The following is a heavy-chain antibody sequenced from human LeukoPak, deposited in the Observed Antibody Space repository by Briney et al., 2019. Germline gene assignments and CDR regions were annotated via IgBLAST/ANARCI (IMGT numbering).Heavy chain of an antibody. V-gene: IGHV3-23*01. CDR2: SSVGGNT. D-gene: IGHD2-21*02. CDR1: GFTFSSYA. J-gene: IGHJ4*02. CDR3: AKSTKPVTATLYFDY. Sequence: GGSLRLSCAASGFTFSSYAMSWVRQAPGEGLEWVSASSVGGNTHFADSVKGRFTISRDNSKNTLYLQMNSLRAEDTAVYYCAKSTKPVTATLYFDYWGQGTLVTVSS.